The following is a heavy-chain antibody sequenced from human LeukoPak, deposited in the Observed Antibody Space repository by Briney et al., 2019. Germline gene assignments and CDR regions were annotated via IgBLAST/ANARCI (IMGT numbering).Heavy chain of an antibody. J-gene: IGHJ5*02. CDR2: IYYSGST. CDR1: GGSISSSSYY. CDR3: ARDGEVLLWFGGLPRFDP. V-gene: IGHV4-39*02. Sequence: SETLSLTCTVSGGSISSSSYYWGWIRQPPGKGLEWIGSIYYSGSTYYNPSLKSRVTISVDTSKNQFSLKLSSVTAADTAVYYCARDGEVLLWFGGLPRFDPWGQGTLVTVSS. D-gene: IGHD3-10*01.